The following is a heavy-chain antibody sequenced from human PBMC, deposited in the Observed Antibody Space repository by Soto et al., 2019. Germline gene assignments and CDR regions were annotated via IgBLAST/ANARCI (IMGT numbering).Heavy chain of an antibody. V-gene: IGHV4-61*03. Sequence: PSETLSLTCTVSGVSVNNDNYYWSWIRQPPGKGLEWIGYIYYTGSTTYNPSLKSRVTISLDTSRNHFSLSLRSVTAADTAVFYCAREYSNSPEAFDFWGRGTLVTVSS. D-gene: IGHD6-13*01. CDR1: GVSVNNDNYY. CDR3: AREYSNSPEAFDF. CDR2: IYYTGST. J-gene: IGHJ4*02.